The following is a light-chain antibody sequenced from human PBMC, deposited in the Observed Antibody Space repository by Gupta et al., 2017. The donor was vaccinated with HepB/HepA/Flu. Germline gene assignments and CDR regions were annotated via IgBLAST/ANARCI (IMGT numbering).Light chain of an antibody. V-gene: IGKV3-11*01. Sequence: EIVLTQSPATLSLSPGERATLSCRASQSVSIYLAWYQQKPGQAPRPLTYDASNRATGIPARFSGSGSGTDFTLTISSLEPEDFAVYYCQQRSNWPPITFGQGTRLEIK. J-gene: IGKJ5*01. CDR2: DAS. CDR1: QSVSIY. CDR3: QQRSNWPPIT.